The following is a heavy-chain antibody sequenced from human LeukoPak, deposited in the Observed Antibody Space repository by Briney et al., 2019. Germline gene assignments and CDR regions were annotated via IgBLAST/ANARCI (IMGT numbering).Heavy chain of an antibody. D-gene: IGHD2-2*01. CDR2: IIPIFGTA. CDR1: GGTFSSYA. V-gene: IGHV1-69*05. Sequence: SVKVSCTASGGTFSSYAISWVRQAPGQGLEWMGRIIPIFGTANYAQKFQGRVTITTDESTSTAYMELSSLRSEDTAVYYCAREPEYPYCSSTSCYWAYMDVWGKGTTVTVSS. J-gene: IGHJ6*03. CDR3: AREPEYPYCSSTSCYWAYMDV.